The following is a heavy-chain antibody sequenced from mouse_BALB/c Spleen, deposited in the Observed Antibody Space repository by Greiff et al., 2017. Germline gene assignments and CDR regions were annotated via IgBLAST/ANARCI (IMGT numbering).Heavy chain of an antibody. Sequence: EVKLMESGPELVKPGASVKMSCKASGYTFTSYVMHWVKQKPGQGLEWIGYINPYNDGTKYNEKFKGKATLTSDKSSSTAYMELSSLTSEDSAVYYCARSRNYGNLVNYAMDYWGQGTSVTVSS. CDR3: ARSRNYGNLVNYAMDY. J-gene: IGHJ4*01. D-gene: IGHD2-1*01. V-gene: IGHV1-14*01. CDR1: GYTFTSYV. CDR2: INPYNDGT.